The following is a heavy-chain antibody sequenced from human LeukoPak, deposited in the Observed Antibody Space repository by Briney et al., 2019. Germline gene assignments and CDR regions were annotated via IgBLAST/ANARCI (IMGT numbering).Heavy chain of an antibody. CDR2: IYYSGST. CDR3: ERDAPHIGTDY. CDR1: GGSISSGGYY. V-gene: IGHV4-31*03. Sequence: SETLSLTCTVSGGSISSGGYYWSWIRQHPGKGLEWIGYIYYSGSTYYNPSLKSRVTISVDTSKNQFSLKLSSVTAADTAVYYCERDAPHIGTDYWGQGTLVTVSS. D-gene: IGHD2-21*01. J-gene: IGHJ4*02.